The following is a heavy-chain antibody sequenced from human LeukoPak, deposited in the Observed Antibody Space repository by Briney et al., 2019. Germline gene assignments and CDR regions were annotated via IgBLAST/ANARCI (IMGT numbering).Heavy chain of an antibody. CDR2: INSDGSDT. Sequence: GGSLRLSCAASGFTFDSYWLHWVRQAPGKGLVWVSRINSDGSDTIYADSVKGRFTISRDNAKSTVYLQMNSLKAEDTAVYYCARGGYHHGFDIWGQGTMVTVSS. V-gene: IGHV3-74*01. CDR3: ARGGYHHGFDI. D-gene: IGHD2-15*01. J-gene: IGHJ3*02. CDR1: GFTFDSYW.